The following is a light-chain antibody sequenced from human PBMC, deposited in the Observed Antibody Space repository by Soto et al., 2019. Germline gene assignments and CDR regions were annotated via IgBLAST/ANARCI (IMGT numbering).Light chain of an antibody. CDR3: SSYTSSSTNYV. Sequence: QSALTQPASASGAPGQWITISCTGNSSDVGGYNYVSWYQQHPGKAPKLMIYDVSNRPSGVSNRFSGSKSGNTASLTISGLQAEDEADYYWSSYTSSSTNYVLGPGTKVTVL. V-gene: IGLV2-14*01. J-gene: IGLJ1*01. CDR1: SSDVGGYNY. CDR2: DVS.